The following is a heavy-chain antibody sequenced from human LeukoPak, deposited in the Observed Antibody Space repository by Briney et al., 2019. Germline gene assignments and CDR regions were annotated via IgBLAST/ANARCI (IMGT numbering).Heavy chain of an antibody. Sequence: SVKVSCKASGGTFSSYAISWVRQAPGQGLEWMGRIIPILGIANYAQKFQGRVTITADKSTSTAYMELSSLRSVDTAVYYCAREVAAKRVYYYYYYMDVWGKGTTVTVSS. CDR3: AREVAAKRVYYYYYYMDV. D-gene: IGHD6-19*01. CDR1: GGTFSSYA. V-gene: IGHV1-69*04. J-gene: IGHJ6*03. CDR2: IIPILGIA.